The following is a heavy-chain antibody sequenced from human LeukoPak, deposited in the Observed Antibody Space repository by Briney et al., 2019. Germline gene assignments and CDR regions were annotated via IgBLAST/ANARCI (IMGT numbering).Heavy chain of an antibody. V-gene: IGHV1-2*02. J-gene: IGHJ5*02. D-gene: IGHD5-24*01. CDR2: INPNSGGT. Sequence: GASVKVSCKASGYTFTGYYMHWVRQAPGQGLEWMGWINPNSGGTNYAQKFQGRVTMTRDTSISTAYMELSRLRSDDTAVYYCAREGRWQKLLPFYNCFAPGGQEPLVTVS. CDR3: AREGRWQKLLPFYNCFAP. CDR1: GYTFTGYY.